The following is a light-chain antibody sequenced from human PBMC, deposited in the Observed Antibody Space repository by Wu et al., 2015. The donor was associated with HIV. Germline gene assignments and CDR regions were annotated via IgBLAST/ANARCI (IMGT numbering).Light chain of an antibody. CDR3: QQYNNWVT. J-gene: IGKJ3*01. Sequence: EIVLTQSPGTLSLSPGERATLSCRASQSVNSDFLAWYQQKPGQAPRLLIYGSSNRATGIPDRFSGSGFGTEFTLTISSMQSEDFAVYYCQQYNNWVTFGPGTKVDIK. CDR1: QSVNSD. CDR2: GSS. V-gene: IGKV3D-15*01.